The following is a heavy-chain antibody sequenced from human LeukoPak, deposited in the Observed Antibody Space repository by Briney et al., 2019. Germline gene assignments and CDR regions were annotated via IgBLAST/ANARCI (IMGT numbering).Heavy chain of an antibody. Sequence: SETLSLTCAVSGGSISSGGYSWSWIRQHPGKGLEWIGYIYYSGSTYYNPSLKSRVTISVDTSKNQFSLKLSSVTAADTAVYYCARGTYYYYGMDVWGQGTTVTVSS. CDR3: ARGTYYYYGMDV. V-gene: IGHV4-31*11. CDR2: IYYSGST. CDR1: GGSISSGGYS. J-gene: IGHJ6*02.